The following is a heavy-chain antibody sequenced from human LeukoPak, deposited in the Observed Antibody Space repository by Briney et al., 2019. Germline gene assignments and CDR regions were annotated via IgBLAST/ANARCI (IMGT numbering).Heavy chain of an antibody. CDR2: IYPGDSDT. D-gene: IGHD3-10*02. J-gene: IGHJ5*02. CDR3: ARHDVRKRDNWFDP. CDR1: GYSFTSYW. Sequence: GESLKISCQGSGYSFTSYWIGWVRQMPGRGLEWMGIIYPGDSDTRYSPSFQCQVTISADKSITTAYLQWSSLKASDTAMNHCARHDVRKRDNWFDPWGQGTLVTVSS. V-gene: IGHV5-51*01.